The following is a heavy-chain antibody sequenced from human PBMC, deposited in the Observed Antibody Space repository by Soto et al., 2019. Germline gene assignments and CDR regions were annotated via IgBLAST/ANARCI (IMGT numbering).Heavy chain of an antibody. CDR3: ATLTKYDILTGFYPC. CDR1: GFTVNSNY. Sequence: GGSLRLSCAASGFTVNSNYMSWVRQAPGKGLEWVSVIYSDGSTYYADSVKGRFIISRDNSNNTLYSQMNSLRAEDTAVYYCATLTKYDILTGFYPCWGQGTLVTVSS. J-gene: IGHJ4*02. CDR2: IYSDGST. D-gene: IGHD3-9*01. V-gene: IGHV3-66*01.